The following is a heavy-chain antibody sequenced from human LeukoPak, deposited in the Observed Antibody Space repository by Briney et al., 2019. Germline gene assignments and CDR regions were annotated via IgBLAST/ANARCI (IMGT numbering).Heavy chain of an antibody. CDR1: GGSISSSSYY. CDR2: IYYSGST. V-gene: IGHV4-39*07. Sequence: SETLSLTCTVSGGSISSSSYYWGWIRQPPGKGLEWIGSIYYSGSTNYNPSLKSRVTISVDTSKNQFSLKLSSVTAADTAVYYCARGRVVLMVYAIRRNPNWFDPWGQGTLVTVSS. J-gene: IGHJ5*02. CDR3: ARGRVVLMVYAIRRNPNWFDP. D-gene: IGHD2-8*01.